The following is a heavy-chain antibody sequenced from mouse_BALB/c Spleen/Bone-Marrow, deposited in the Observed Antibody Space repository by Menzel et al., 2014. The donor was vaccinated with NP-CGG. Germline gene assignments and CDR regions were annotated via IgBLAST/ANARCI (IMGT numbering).Heavy chain of an antibody. D-gene: IGHD2-1*01. CDR1: GSTFSDYG. CDR2: ISNLAYSI. Sequence: EVKLMESGGGLVQPGGSRKLSCAASGSTFSDYGMAWVRQAPGKGPEWVAFISNLAYSIYYADTVTGRFTISRENAKNTLYLEMSSLRSEDTAMYYCATIYYGNSYAMDYWGQGTSVTVSS. CDR3: ATIYYGNSYAMDY. V-gene: IGHV5-15*02. J-gene: IGHJ4*01.